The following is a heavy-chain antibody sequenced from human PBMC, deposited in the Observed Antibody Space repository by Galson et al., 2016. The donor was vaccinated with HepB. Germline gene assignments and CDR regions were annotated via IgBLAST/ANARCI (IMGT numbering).Heavy chain of an antibody. J-gene: IGHJ4*02. CDR1: GYTFTSYA. D-gene: IGHD6-19*01. V-gene: IGHV1-3*01. CDR2: INAGNGNT. CDR3: ARYSSASYRSIDY. Sequence: SVKVSCKASGYTFTSYAMHWVRQAPGQRFEWMGWINAGNGNTKYSQKFQGRVTITRDTSASTAYMELGSLRSEDTAVYYCARYSSASYRSIDYWGQGTLVTVSS.